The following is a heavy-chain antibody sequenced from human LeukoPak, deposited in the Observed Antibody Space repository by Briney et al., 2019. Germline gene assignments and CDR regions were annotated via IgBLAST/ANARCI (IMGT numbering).Heavy chain of an antibody. CDR1: GYTFTGYY. CDR2: INPNSGGT. V-gene: IGHV1-2*02. Sequence: GASVKVSCKASGYTFTGYYMHWVRQAPGQGLEWMGWINPNSGGTNYAQKFQGRVTMTRDTSISTAYMELSSLRSEDTAVYYCARSIAVAGSFDYWGQGTLVTVSS. J-gene: IGHJ4*02. D-gene: IGHD6-19*01. CDR3: ARSIAVAGSFDY.